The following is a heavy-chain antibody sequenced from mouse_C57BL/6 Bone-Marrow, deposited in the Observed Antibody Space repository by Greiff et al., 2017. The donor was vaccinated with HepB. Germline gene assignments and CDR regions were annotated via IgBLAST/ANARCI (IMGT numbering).Heavy chain of an antibody. CDR1: GYTFTSYW. D-gene: IGHD1-1*01. CDR3: ARKRYYYGSSYSYFDV. J-gene: IGHJ1*03. Sequence: QVQLQQPGAELVKPGASVKLSCKASGYTFTSYWMQWVKQRPGQGLEWIGEIDPSDSSTNYNQKFKGKATLTVDTSSSTAYMQLSSLTSEDSAVYYCARKRYYYGSSYSYFDVWGTGTTVTVSS. CDR2: IDPSDSST. V-gene: IGHV1-50*01.